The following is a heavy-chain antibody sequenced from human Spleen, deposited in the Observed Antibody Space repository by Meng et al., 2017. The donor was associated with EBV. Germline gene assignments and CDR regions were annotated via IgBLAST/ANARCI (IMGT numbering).Heavy chain of an antibody. Sequence: VPLQGAGPRPVKTSGTLSLPCPVSGAYIDSSDWLTWVRQAPGKGLEWIGEIHHSGTTNYNPSLESRVTISIDKSDNQFSLKLTSVTAADTAVYYCARGLGGHYPTMEYWGQGTLVTVSS. CDR2: IHHSGTT. CDR3: ARGLGGHYPTMEY. D-gene: IGHD3-22*01. J-gene: IGHJ4*02. V-gene: IGHV4-4*02. CDR1: GAYIDSSDW.